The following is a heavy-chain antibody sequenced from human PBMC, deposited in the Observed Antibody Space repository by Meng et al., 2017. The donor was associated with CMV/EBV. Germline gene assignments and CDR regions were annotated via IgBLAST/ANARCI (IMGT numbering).Heavy chain of an antibody. CDR2: IYYSGST. D-gene: IGHD3-10*01. V-gene: IGHV4-59*01. J-gene: IGHJ4*02. CDR1: GGSISSYY. Sequence: GSLRLSCTVSGGSISSYYWSWIRQPPGKGLEWIGYIYYSGSTNYNPSLKSRVTISVDTSKNQFSLKLSSVTAADTAVYYCARVGVGESFDYWGQGTLVTVSS. CDR3: ARVGVGESFDY.